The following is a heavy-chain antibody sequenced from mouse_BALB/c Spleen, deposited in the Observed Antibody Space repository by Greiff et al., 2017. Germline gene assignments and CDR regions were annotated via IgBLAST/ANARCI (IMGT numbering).Heavy chain of an antibody. D-gene: IGHD2-12*01. V-gene: IGHV2-2*02. Sequence: VKLVESGPGLVQPSQSLSITCTVSGFSLTSYGVHWVRQSPGKGLEWLGVIWSGGSTDYNAAFISRLSISKDNSKSQVFFKMNSLQANDTAIYYCARLRRGDYYAMDYWGQGTSVTVSA. CDR1: GFSLTSYG. CDR3: ARLRRGDYYAMDY. J-gene: IGHJ4*01. CDR2: IWSGGST.